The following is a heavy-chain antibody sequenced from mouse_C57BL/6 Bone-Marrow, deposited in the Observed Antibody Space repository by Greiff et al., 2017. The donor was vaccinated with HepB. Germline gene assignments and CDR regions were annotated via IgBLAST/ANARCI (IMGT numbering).Heavy chain of an antibody. CDR1: GFTFSSYA. V-gene: IGHV5-9-1*02. CDR2: ISSGGDYI. J-gene: IGHJ2*01. CDR3: TRGTGTGVYFDY. D-gene: IGHD4-1*01. Sequence: EVKLVESGEGLVKPGGSLKLSCAASGFTFSSYAMSWVRQTPEKRLEWVAYISSGGDYIYYADTVKGRFTISRDNARNTLYLQMSSLKSEDTAMYYCTRGTGTGVYFDYWGQGTTLTVSS.